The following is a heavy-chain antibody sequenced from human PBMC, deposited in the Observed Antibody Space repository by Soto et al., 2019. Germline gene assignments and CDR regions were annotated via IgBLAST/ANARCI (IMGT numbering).Heavy chain of an antibody. CDR1: GFTFDDYA. CDR2: ISWNSGSI. V-gene: IGHV3-9*01. Sequence: EVQLVESGGGLVQPGRSLRLSCAASGFTFDDYAMHWVRQAPGKGLEWVSGISWNSGSIGYADSVKGRFTISRDNAKNSLYLQMNRLRAEDTALYYCAKDNGITIFGVVTGYFDLWGRVTLVTVSS. J-gene: IGHJ2*01. CDR3: AKDNGITIFGVVTGYFDL. D-gene: IGHD3-3*01.